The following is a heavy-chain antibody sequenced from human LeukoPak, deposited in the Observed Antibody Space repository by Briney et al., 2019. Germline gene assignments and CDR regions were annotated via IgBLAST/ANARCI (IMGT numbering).Heavy chain of an antibody. V-gene: IGHV1-18*01. D-gene: IGHD3-10*01. CDR1: GYTFISYG. CDR3: ATEPRRLGYGSGSYYNPQFDY. J-gene: IGHJ4*02. CDR2: ISPYNGNT. Sequence: ASVKVSCKASGYTFISYGISWVRQAPGQGLQWMGWISPYNGNTNYVQKFQGRVTMTEDTSTDTAHMELSSLRSEDTAVYYCATEPRRLGYGSGSYYNPQFDYWGQGTLVTVSS.